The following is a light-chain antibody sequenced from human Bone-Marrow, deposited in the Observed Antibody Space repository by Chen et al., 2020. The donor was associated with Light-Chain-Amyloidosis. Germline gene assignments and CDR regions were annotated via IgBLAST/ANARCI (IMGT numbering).Light chain of an antibody. Sequence: DVVLTQSPLSLPVTPGEPASISCRSSQSLSHSTGYNYLDWYLQKPGQSPQLLIYLGSTRASGVPDRFSGSGSGTDFTLKIRRVETEYVGVYYCMQALQSPPTFGQGTKVEI. CDR2: LGS. V-gene: IGKV2-28*01. J-gene: IGKJ1*01. CDR1: QSLSHSTGYNY. CDR3: MQALQSPPT.